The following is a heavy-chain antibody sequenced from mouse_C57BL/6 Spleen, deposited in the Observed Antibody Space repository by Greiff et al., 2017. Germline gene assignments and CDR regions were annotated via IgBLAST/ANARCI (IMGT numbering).Heavy chain of an antibody. D-gene: IGHD3-1*01. Sequence: QVQLQQSGAELARPGASVKLSCKASGYTFTSYGISWVKQRTGQGLEWIGEIYPRSGNTYYNEKFKGKATLTADKSSSTAYMELRSLTSADSAVYFCAGSGVGRALDYWGQGTTLTVSA. V-gene: IGHV1-81*01. J-gene: IGHJ2*01. CDR1: GYTFTSYG. CDR2: IYPRSGNT. CDR3: AGSGVGRALDY.